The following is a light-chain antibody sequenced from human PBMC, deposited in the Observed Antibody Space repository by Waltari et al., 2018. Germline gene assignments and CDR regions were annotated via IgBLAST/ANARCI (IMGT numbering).Light chain of an antibody. CDR2: GKE. Sequence: SSELTQGPAVSVALGQTVKITCQGDSLRTSYASWYQLKPGQAPVLVLFGKEKRPSGIPGRISGSRSGTTSSLTSTGAQAEDEADYYGHSRNGRNNGVVFGGGTKLTVL. V-gene: IGLV3-19*01. J-gene: IGLJ3*02. CDR3: HSRNGRNNGVV. CDR1: SLRTSY.